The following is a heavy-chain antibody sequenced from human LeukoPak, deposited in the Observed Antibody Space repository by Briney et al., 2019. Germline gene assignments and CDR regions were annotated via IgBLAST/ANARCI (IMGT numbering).Heavy chain of an antibody. CDR1: GFDVNDNF. J-gene: IGHJ4*02. CDR3: VRRHDY. CDR2: IYASGGA. Sequence: GESMRLSCVASGFDVNDNFMLWIRQAPGQGLEWISIIYASGGAFHSESVKGRFSAFRDTSKNTIFLQMNNLRAADTAMYYCVRRHDYWGQGTLVTVSS. V-gene: IGHV3-53*01.